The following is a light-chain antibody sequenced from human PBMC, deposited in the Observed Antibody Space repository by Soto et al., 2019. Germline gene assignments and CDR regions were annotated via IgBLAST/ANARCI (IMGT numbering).Light chain of an antibody. CDR2: GAS. V-gene: IGKV3-15*01. CDR1: QSVSSN. CDR3: QQYNNWPPIT. Sequence: EIVMTQSPATMSVSPGERATLSCRASQSVSSNLAWYQQKPCQAPRLLIYGASTRATGIPARFSGSGSGTEFTLTISSLQSEDFAVYYCQQYNNWPPITLGQGTLLEIK. J-gene: IGKJ5*01.